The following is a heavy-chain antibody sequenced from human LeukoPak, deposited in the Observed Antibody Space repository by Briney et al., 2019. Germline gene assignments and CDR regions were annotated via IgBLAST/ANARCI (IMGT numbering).Heavy chain of an antibody. Sequence: GGSLRLPCAASGFTFSDYYMSWIRQAPGKGLEWVSYISSSSGTTTHYADSVKGRFTISRDNAKNSLHLQMNSLRAEDTAVYYCAGVRGSYSVDYWGQGTLVTVSS. CDR1: GFTFSDYY. CDR2: ISSSSGTTT. V-gene: IGHV3-11*04. CDR3: AGVRGSYSVDY. J-gene: IGHJ4*02. D-gene: IGHD1-26*01.